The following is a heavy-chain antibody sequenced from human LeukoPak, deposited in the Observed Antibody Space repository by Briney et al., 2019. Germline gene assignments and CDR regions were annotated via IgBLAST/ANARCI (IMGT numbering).Heavy chain of an antibody. CDR2: INPGGDNT. CDR3: ARGGRTYYYDSSGSDFDY. V-gene: IGHV1-46*01. J-gene: IGHJ4*02. Sequence: ASVKVSCKASGYSFTNYYIHWVRQAPGQGLEWMGLINPGGDNTNYAQNFQGRVTMTRDTPASTVYMELSRLRSDDTAVYYCARGGRTYYYDSSGSDFDYWGQGTLVTVSS. D-gene: IGHD3-22*01. CDR1: GYSFTNYY.